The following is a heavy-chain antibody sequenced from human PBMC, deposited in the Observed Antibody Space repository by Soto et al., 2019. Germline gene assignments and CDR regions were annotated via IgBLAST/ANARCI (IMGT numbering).Heavy chain of an antibody. D-gene: IGHD1-26*01. CDR2: IYYSGST. V-gene: IGHV4-39*01. CDR3: ANVIVVSYYYYMDV. J-gene: IGHJ6*03. CDR1: GGSISSSSYY. Sequence: SETLSLTCTVSGGSISSSSYYWGWIRQPPGKGLEWIGSIYYSGSTYYNPSLKSRVTISVDTSENQFSLKLSSVTAADTAVYYCANVIVVSYYYYMDVWGKGTTVTVSS.